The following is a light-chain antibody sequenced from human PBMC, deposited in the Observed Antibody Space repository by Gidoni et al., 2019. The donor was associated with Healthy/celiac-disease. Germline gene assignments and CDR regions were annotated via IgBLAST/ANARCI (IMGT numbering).Light chain of an antibody. CDR1: QGIRSW. J-gene: IGKJ5*01. V-gene: IGKV1-12*01. CDR3: QQANSFPPT. CDR2: AAS. Sequence: DIQMTQSPSSMSASVGDRVTITCRASQGIRSWLAWYQQKPGKTPKLLIYAASSLQSGVPSRFIGSGSGTDFTLTISSLQPEDFATYYCQQANSFPPTFGQGTRLEIK.